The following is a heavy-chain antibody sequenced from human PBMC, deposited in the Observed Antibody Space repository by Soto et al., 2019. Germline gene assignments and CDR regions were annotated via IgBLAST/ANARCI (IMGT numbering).Heavy chain of an antibody. J-gene: IGHJ3*02. CDR3: AREVDSSGWRKRGFDAFDI. CDR1: VFTFSSYA. Sequence: QVQLVESGGGVVQPGRSLRLSCAASVFTFSSYAMHWVRQAPGKGLEWVAVISYDGSDKYYADSVKGRFTISRDNSKNTLYLQMNSLRAEDTAVYYCAREVDSSGWRKRGFDAFDIWGQGTMVTVSS. D-gene: IGHD6-19*01. V-gene: IGHV3-30-3*01. CDR2: ISYDGSDK.